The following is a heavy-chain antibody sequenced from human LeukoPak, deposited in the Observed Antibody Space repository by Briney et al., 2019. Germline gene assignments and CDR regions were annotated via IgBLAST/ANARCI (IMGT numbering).Heavy chain of an antibody. CDR3: TTGTVATGLDY. CDR2: IKSKTDGGTT. CDR1: GFTFSSYA. J-gene: IGHJ4*02. V-gene: IGHV3-15*01. D-gene: IGHD5-12*01. Sequence: PGGSLRLSCAASGFTFSSYAMSWVRQAPGKGLEWVGRIKSKTDGGTTDYAAPVKGRFTISRDDSKNTLYLQMNSLKTEDTAVYYCTTGTVATGLDYWGQGTLVTVSS.